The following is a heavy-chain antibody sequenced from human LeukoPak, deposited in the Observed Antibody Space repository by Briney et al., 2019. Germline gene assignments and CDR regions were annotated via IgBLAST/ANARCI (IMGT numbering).Heavy chain of an antibody. CDR1: GFTFDDYA. Sequence: AGGSLRLSCAASGFTFDDYAMHWVRQAPGKGLEWVSGISWNSGSIGYADSVKGRFTISRDNAKNSLYLQMNSLRAEDTALYYCAKDIERWGTVTTFDYWGQGTLVTVSS. V-gene: IGHV3-9*01. D-gene: IGHD4-17*01. CDR2: ISWNSGSI. CDR3: AKDIERWGTVTTFDY. J-gene: IGHJ4*02.